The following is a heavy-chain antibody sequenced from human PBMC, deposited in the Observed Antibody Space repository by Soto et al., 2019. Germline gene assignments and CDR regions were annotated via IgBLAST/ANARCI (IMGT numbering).Heavy chain of an antibody. D-gene: IGHD1-1*01. J-gene: IGHJ4*02. CDR3: ATDLGTTMARH. Sequence: PGGSLRLSCAASGFTFSPYTMHWVRQAPGKGLEFVSAITNGDNTYYANSVKGRFTMSRDNSKNMLYLQMDSLRTEDTAVYYCATDLGTTMARHWGQGTLVTVSS. V-gene: IGHV3-64*01. CDR1: GFTFSPYT. CDR2: ITNGDNT.